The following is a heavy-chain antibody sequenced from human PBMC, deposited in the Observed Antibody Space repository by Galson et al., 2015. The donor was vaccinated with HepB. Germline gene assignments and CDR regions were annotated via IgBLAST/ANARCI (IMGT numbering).Heavy chain of an antibody. D-gene: IGHD6-13*01. Sequence: SVKVSCKVSGYTLTELSMHWVRQAPGKGLEWMGGFDPEDGETIYAQKFQGRVTMTEDTSTDTAYMELSSLRSEDTAVYYCATGVRVAAAGNWFDPWGQGTLVTVSS. CDR2: FDPEDGET. CDR3: ATGVRVAAAGNWFDP. J-gene: IGHJ5*02. V-gene: IGHV1-24*01. CDR1: GYTLTELS.